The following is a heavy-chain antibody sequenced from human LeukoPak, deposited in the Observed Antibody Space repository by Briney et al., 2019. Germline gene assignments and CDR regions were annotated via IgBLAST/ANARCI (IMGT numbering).Heavy chain of an antibody. CDR2: IYYSGST. J-gene: IGHJ4*02. CDR1: GGSISSSSYY. Sequence: KPSETLSLTCTVSGGSISSSSYYWGWIRQPPGKGLEWIGSIYYSGSTYYNPSLKSRVTISVDTSKNQFSLKLSSVTAADTAVYYCARRPPTVTLEYYFDYWGQGTLVTVSS. D-gene: IGHD4-17*01. CDR3: ARRPPTVTLEYYFDY. V-gene: IGHV4-39*01.